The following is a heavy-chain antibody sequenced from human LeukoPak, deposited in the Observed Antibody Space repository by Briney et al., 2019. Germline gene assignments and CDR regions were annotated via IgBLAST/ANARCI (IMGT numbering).Heavy chain of an antibody. D-gene: IGHD1-26*01. CDR1: GFTFSSYG. J-gene: IGHJ3*02. Sequence: GGSLRLSCAASGFTFSSYGMHWVRQAPGKGLEWVAVISYDGSNKYYADSVKGRFTISRDNSKNTLYLQMNSLRAEDTAVYYCARGGSYPRRPAFDIWGQGTMVTVSS. CDR2: ISYDGSNK. CDR3: ARGGSYPRRPAFDI. V-gene: IGHV3-30*03.